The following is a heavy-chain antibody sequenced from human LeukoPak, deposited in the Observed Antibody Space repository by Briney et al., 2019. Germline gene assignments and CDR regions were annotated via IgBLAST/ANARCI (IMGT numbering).Heavy chain of an antibody. Sequence: GESLKISCKGSGYSFTSYWIGWVRQMPGKGLEWMGIIYPGDSDTRYSPSFQGQVTISADKSISTAYLQWSSLMASDTAMYYCARRATDYYYDSSGYYGTWGQGTLVTVSS. CDR3: ARRATDYYYDSSGYYGT. D-gene: IGHD3-22*01. CDR2: IYPGDSDT. J-gene: IGHJ4*02. CDR1: GYSFTSYW. V-gene: IGHV5-51*01.